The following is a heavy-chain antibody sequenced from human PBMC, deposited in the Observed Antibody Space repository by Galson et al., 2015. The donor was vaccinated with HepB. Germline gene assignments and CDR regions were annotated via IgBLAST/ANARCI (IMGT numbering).Heavy chain of an antibody. J-gene: IGHJ6*03. CDR3: ASGSPPNIVVVPAAPMEEYYYYMDV. CDR2: IIPIFGTA. V-gene: IGHV1-69*13. D-gene: IGHD2-2*01. CDR1: GGTFSSYA. Sequence: SVKVSCKASGGTFSSYAISWVRQAPGQGLEWMGGIIPIFGTANYAQKFQGRVTITADESTSTAYMELSSLRSEDTAVYYCASGSPPNIVVVPAAPMEEYYYYMDVWGKGTTVTVSS.